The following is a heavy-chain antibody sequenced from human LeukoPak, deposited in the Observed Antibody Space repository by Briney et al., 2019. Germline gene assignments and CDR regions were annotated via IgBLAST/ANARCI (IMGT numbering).Heavy chain of an antibody. CDR1: GFTVSSNY. J-gene: IGHJ3*02. Sequence: PGGSLRLSCAASGFTVSSNYMSWVRQAPGKGLEWVSVIYSGGSTYYADSVQGRFTISRHNSKNTLYLQMNSLRAEDTAVYYCASSTQLGYCSSTSCPGDAFDIWGQGTMVTVSS. V-gene: IGHV3-53*04. D-gene: IGHD2-2*01. CDR3: ASSTQLGYCSSTSCPGDAFDI. CDR2: IYSGGST.